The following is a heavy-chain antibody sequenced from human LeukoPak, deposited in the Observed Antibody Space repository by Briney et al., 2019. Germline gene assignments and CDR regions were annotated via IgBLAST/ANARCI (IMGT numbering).Heavy chain of an antibody. Sequence: GGSLRLSCAASGFSFSSYSIHWVRQAPGKGLEWVAVISSDGNSKNFALSVKGRFAISRDNSKNTLFLQMNNLRSEDTALYYCARLPGYSGYDLESGGSDYYYYYGMDVWGQGTTVTVSS. V-gene: IGHV3-30*09. CDR1: GFSFSSYS. J-gene: IGHJ6*02. CDR3: ARLPGYSGYDLESGGSDYYYYYGMDV. CDR2: ISSDGNSK. D-gene: IGHD5-12*01.